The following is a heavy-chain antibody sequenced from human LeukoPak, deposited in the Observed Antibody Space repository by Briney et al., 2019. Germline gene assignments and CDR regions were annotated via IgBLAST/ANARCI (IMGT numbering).Heavy chain of an antibody. CDR1: GYTFTGYY. V-gene: IGHV1-2*02. J-gene: IGHJ4*02. CDR3: ARVGSKAARPGRYYFDY. CDR2: INPNSGGT. Sequence: ASVKVSCKASGYTFTGYYMHWVRQAPGQGLEWMGWINPNSGGTNYAQKFQGRVTMTRDTSISTAYMELSRLRSDDTAVYYCARVGSKAARPGRYYFDYWGQGTLVTVSS. D-gene: IGHD6-6*01.